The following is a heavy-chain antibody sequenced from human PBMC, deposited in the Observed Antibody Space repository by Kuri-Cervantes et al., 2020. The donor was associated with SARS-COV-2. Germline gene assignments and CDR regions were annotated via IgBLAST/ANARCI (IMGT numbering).Heavy chain of an antibody. CDR2: INPNSGGT. D-gene: IGHD3-22*01. CDR3: ARSTPSRRLVVISQGGAFDI. V-gene: IGHV1-2*04. Sequence: ASVKVSCKASGYTFTGYYMHWVRQAPGQGLEWMGWINPNSGGTNYAQKFQGWVTMTRDTSICTVYMELSRLRSDDTAVYYCARSTPSRRLVVISQGGAFDIWGQGTMVTVSS. J-gene: IGHJ3*02. CDR1: GYTFTGYY.